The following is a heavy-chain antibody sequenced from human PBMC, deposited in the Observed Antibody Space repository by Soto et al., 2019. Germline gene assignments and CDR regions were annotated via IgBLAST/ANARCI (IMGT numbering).Heavy chain of an antibody. Sequence: PSETLSLTCAVSGGSISSDNWWSWVRQSPGKGLEWIGQIYHTGSTNYNPSLESRVTISVDKSNNHFSLKLSSVTAADTAVYYCARVYSGSYSDSWGRGTLVTVSS. D-gene: IGHD1-26*01. CDR2: IYHTGST. CDR3: ARVYSGSYSDS. V-gene: IGHV4-4*02. J-gene: IGHJ4*02. CDR1: GGSISSDNW.